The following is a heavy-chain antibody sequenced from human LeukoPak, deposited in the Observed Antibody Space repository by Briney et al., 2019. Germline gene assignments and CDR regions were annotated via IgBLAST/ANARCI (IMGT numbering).Heavy chain of an antibody. V-gene: IGHV1-18*01. CDR1: GYTFTNSG. D-gene: IGHD6-13*01. Sequence: ASVRVSCKPSGYTFTNSGLNWVRQAPGQGLEWMGWISAYNGNTNYAQKLQGRVTMTTDTSTSTAYMELRSLRSDDTAVYYCARVPYSSSWYGDYWGQGTLVTVSS. CDR3: ARVPYSSSWYGDY. J-gene: IGHJ4*02. CDR2: ISAYNGNT.